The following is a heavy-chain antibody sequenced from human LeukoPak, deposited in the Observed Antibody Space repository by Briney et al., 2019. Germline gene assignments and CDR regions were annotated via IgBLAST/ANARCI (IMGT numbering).Heavy chain of an antibody. J-gene: IGHJ4*02. D-gene: IGHD3-10*01. Sequence: PSETLSLTCTVSGGSISSSSYYWGWIRQPPGKGLEWIGSIYYSGSTYYNPSLKSRVTISVDTSKNQFSLKLSSVTAADTAVYYCAKDGTFGASSSDYFDYWGQGTLVTVSS. CDR2: IYYSGST. CDR1: GGSISSSSYY. CDR3: AKDGTFGASSSDYFDY. V-gene: IGHV4-39*02.